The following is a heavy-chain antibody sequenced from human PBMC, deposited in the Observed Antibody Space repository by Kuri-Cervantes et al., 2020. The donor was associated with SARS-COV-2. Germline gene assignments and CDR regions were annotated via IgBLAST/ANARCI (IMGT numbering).Heavy chain of an antibody. Sequence: GESLKISCAASRFSFSSYTLHWVRQAPGKGLECVAVISYDGSNKYYADSVKGRFTISRDNSKNTLYLQMNSLRAEDTALYYCAKDRGSTTLTNGFDYWGQGTLVTVSS. CDR2: ISYDGSNK. J-gene: IGHJ4*02. V-gene: IGHV3-30-3*02. CDR1: RFSFSSYT. D-gene: IGHD4-11*01. CDR3: AKDRGSTTLTNGFDY.